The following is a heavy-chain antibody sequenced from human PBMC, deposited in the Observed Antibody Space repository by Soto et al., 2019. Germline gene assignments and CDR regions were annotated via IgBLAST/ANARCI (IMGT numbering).Heavy chain of an antibody. CDR2: ISANGQGI. V-gene: IGHV3-23*01. J-gene: IGHJ4*02. Sequence: LRLSCAASGFTFNNYAMSWVRQAPGKGLEWVSAISANGQGIYYADSVKGRFIISRDNSKNTVFLHMDSLTAEDTAVYYCAKDRDYPRDYFHYWGQGTLVTVSS. CDR3: AKDRDYPRDYFHY. D-gene: IGHD3-10*01. CDR1: GFTFNNYA.